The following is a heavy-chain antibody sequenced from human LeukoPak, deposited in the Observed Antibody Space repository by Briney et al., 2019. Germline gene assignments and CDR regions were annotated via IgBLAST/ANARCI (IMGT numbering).Heavy chain of an antibody. Sequence: GGSLRLSCAASGFTSSSYAMHWVRQAPGKGLEWVAVISYDGSNKYYADSVKGRFTISRDNSKNTLYLQMNSLRAEDTAVYYCARETGGRFDYWGQGTLVTVSS. CDR1: GFTSSSYA. D-gene: IGHD2-15*01. J-gene: IGHJ4*02. V-gene: IGHV3-30-3*01. CDR2: ISYDGSNK. CDR3: ARETGGRFDY.